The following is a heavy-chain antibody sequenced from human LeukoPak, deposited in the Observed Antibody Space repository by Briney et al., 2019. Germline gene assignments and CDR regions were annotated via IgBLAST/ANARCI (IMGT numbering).Heavy chain of an antibody. V-gene: IGHV1-69*05. D-gene: IGHD3-22*01. CDR1: GGTFSSYA. CDR2: IIPIFGTA. Sequence: GASVKVSCKASGGTFSSYAISWVRQAPGQGLEWMGGIIPIFGTANYAQKFQGRVTITTDKSTSTAYMELSSLRSKDTAVYYCASTHPDSSGYSPHYWGQGTLVTVSS. J-gene: IGHJ4*02. CDR3: ASTHPDSSGYSPHY.